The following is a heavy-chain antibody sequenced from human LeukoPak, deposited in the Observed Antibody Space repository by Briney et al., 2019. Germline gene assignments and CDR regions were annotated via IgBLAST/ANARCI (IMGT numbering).Heavy chain of an antibody. Sequence: GGSLRLSYVASGFTFDDFTMHWVRQRPGKGLEWVSLISWDSSSTYFTDSVKGRFTISRDNTKNSLYLQMNSLTTEDTAFYYCAKDGRQGAYDVWGQGTLVTVS. J-gene: IGHJ3*01. V-gene: IGHV3-43*01. CDR2: ISWDSSST. CDR1: GFTFDDFT. CDR3: AKDGRQGAYDV. D-gene: IGHD2-21*01.